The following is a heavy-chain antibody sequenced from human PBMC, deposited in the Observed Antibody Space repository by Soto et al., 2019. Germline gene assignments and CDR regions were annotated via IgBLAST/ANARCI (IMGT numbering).Heavy chain of an antibody. Sequence: ASVKVSCKASGYTFTSYYMHWVRQAPGQGLERMGIINPSGGSTSYAQKFQGRVTMTRDTSTSTVYMELSSLRSEDTAVYYCASSVMADYGMDFWGQGTTVTVSS. D-gene: IGHD2-21*01. J-gene: IGHJ6*02. CDR2: INPSGGST. V-gene: IGHV1-46*01. CDR3: ASSVMADYGMDF. CDR1: GYTFTSYY.